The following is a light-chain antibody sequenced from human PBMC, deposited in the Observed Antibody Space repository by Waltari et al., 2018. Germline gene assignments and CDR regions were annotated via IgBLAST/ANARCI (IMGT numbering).Light chain of an antibody. CDR1: SGHSSNI. CDR3: QTGGHGTWV. CDR2: VNRDGSH. V-gene: IGLV4-69*01. J-gene: IGLJ3*02. Sequence: QLVLTQSPSASASLGASVKLTCTLSSGHSSNIIAWHQQQPEKGPRYLMKVNRDGSHSKGDEIPDRFSGSSSGAERYRTISSLQSEDGADYYCQTGGHGTWVFGGGTKLTVL.